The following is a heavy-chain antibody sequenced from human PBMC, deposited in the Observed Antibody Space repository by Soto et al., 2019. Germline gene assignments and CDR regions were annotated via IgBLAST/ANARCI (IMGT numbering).Heavy chain of an antibody. D-gene: IGHD2-2*01. CDR2: ISGGGDRT. Sequence: EVQLLESGGGLVQPGGSLRLSCVGSGFTFINYAMNWVRQTPGKGLEWVSGISGGGDRTFDADSVKGRFTISRDNYKNTANLQMNSLRADDTVVYYCARKVLGSTSRPDWWYFDLWGRGTLVTVSS. V-gene: IGHV3-23*01. CDR3: ARKVLGSTSRPDWWYFDL. J-gene: IGHJ2*01. CDR1: GFTFINYA.